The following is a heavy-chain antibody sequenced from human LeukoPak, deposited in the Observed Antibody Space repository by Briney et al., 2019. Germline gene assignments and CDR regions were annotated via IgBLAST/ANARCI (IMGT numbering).Heavy chain of an antibody. CDR2: ISSSGTTI. Sequence: GGSLRLSCAASGFTFSSYEMNWVRQAPGKGLEWVSYISSSGTTIYYADSVKGRFTISRDNAKNSLYLQMNSLGAEDTAVYYCARGGYCTSSICYSLNAFDIWGQGTMFTVSS. CDR3: ARGGYCTSSICYSLNAFDI. CDR1: GFTFSSYE. D-gene: IGHD2-2*01. V-gene: IGHV3-48*03. J-gene: IGHJ3*02.